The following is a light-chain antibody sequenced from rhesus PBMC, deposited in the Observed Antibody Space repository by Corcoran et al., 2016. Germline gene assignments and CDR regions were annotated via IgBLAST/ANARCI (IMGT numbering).Light chain of an antibody. Sequence: DIVMTQSPDSLAVSLGERVTINCKSSQSLLYSSNNKNYLAWYQQKPGQAPKLLISWASTRETGVPNGLGGSGAGKDFTLTISGMNAEDVAVYYCQKYYNTPLTVGPGTKLDIK. J-gene: IGKJ3*01. CDR2: WAS. CDR1: QSLLYSSNNKNY. CDR3: QKYYNTPLT. V-gene: IGKV4-1*01.